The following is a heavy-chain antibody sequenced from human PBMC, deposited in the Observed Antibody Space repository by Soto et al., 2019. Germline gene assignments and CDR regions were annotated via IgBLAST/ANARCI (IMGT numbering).Heavy chain of an antibody. CDR1: GFILSDCA. CDR3: AGDLRWGSIWIYYMDV. Sequence: EVQLVESGGGLVQPGGSLRLSCATSGFILSDCAMNWVRQAPGKGLEWVSYISSSSSVIDYADSVKGRFTVSRDNARNALYIQMNRLRAEDTAVYYCAGDLRWGSIWIYYMDVWGKGIPVSVSS. D-gene: IGHD3-10*01. V-gene: IGHV3-48*01. CDR2: ISSSSSVI. J-gene: IGHJ6*03.